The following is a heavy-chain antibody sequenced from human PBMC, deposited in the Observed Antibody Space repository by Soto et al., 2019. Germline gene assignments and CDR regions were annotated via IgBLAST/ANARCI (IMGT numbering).Heavy chain of an antibody. D-gene: IGHD6-19*01. V-gene: IGHV3-33*01. CDR2: IWYDGSNK. J-gene: IGHJ4*02. CDR1: GFTFSSYG. CDR3: ARDLIAVAGTGLDY. Sequence: QVQLVESGGGVVQPGRSLRLSCAASGFTFSSYGMHWVRQAPGKGLEWVAVIWYDGSNKYYADSVKGRFTISRDNSKNTLSLQMNSLRAEGTAVYYCARDLIAVAGTGLDYWGQGTLVTVSS.